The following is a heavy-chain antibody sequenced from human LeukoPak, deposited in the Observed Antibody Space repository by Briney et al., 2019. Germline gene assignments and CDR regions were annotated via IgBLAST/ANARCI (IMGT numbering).Heavy chain of an antibody. Sequence: ASVKVSCKASGYTFTGYYMHWVRQAPGQGLEWMGWINPNSGGTNYAQKFQSRVTMTRDTSISTAYMELSRLRSDDTAVYYCALMGAMAPGGLYYYYGMDVWGQGTTVTVSS. CDR2: INPNSGGT. CDR1: GYTFTGYY. D-gene: IGHD1-26*01. V-gene: IGHV1-2*02. CDR3: ALMGAMAPGGLYYYYGMDV. J-gene: IGHJ6*02.